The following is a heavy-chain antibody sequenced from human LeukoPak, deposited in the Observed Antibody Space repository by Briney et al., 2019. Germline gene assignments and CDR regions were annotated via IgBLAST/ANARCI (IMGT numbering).Heavy chain of an antibody. CDR2: IYYSGTT. V-gene: IGHV4-59*08. CDR1: GGSISSYY. J-gene: IGHJ4*02. Sequence: SETLSLTCTVSGGSISSYYWSWIRQPPGKGLEWIGYIYYSGTTNYNPSLKSRVTILVDTSKNQFSLNLSPVSAADTAVYYCARRGIAAAGYDYWGQGTLVTVSS. CDR3: ARRGIAAAGYDY. D-gene: IGHD6-13*01.